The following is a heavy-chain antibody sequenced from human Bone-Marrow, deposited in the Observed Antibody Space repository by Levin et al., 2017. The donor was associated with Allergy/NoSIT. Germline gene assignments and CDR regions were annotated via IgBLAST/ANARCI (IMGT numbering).Heavy chain of an antibody. J-gene: IGHJ4*02. CDR2: IKQDGSET. CDR3: ANGTGIGY. V-gene: IGHV3-7*03. D-gene: IGHD2-2*01. Sequence: PGESLKISCATSGFPFSKNWMNWVRQAPGKGLEWVATIKQDGSETFYVDSVKGRFIISRDNAKTSLYLQMNSLSAEDTAVYYCANGTGIGYWGQGTLVTVSS. CDR1: GFPFSKNW.